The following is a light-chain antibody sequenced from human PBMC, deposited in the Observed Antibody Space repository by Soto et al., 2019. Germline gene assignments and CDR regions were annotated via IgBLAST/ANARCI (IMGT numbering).Light chain of an antibody. CDR2: GAS. CDR3: QQYNDFQYS. CDR1: QSISTW. V-gene: IGKV1-5*03. Sequence: DMQMTQSPSTLSASVGDRVTITCRASQSISTWLAWYQQKPGKAPKLLIYGASSLERGVPSRFRGSGSGTEFTLTISSLQPVDSATYFCQQYNDFQYSFGPGTKLDI. J-gene: IGKJ2*01.